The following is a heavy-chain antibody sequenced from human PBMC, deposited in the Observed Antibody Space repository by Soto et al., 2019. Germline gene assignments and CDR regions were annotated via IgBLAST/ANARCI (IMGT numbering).Heavy chain of an antibody. V-gene: IGHV4-30-4*01. CDR3: ARDGPYYYGMDV. Sequence: SETLSLTCSVSGGSITNTDYYWNWIRQSPGKGLEWIGSIDYSGSTYYNPSLKSRVIISADTSKNLFSRKLRSVTAADTALYFGARDGPYYYGMDVWGQGTTVNVSS. CDR2: IDYSGST. J-gene: IGHJ6*02. CDR1: GGSITNTDYY.